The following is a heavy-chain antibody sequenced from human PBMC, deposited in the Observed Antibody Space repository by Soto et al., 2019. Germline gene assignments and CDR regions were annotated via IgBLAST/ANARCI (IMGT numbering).Heavy chain of an antibody. D-gene: IGHD3-22*01. CDR2: ISNSGSTI. V-gene: IGHV3-11*01. CDR1: GFTFSDYY. CDR3: ARAPFYYDSSYSGY. Sequence: QVQLVESGGGLVKPVGSLRLSCSGSGFTFSDYYISWIRQAPGKGLEWVSYISNSGSTIYYADSVKGRFTISRDNAKNSLYLQMNSLRAEDTAVYYCARAPFYYDSSYSGYWGQGTLVTVSS. J-gene: IGHJ4*02.